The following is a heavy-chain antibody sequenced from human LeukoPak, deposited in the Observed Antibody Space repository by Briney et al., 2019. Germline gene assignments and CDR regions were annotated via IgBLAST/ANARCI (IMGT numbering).Heavy chain of an antibody. Sequence: GGSLRLSCAAPGFTFSSYWMSWVRQAPGKGLEWVANIKQDGSGKYYVDSVKGRFTISRDNAKNSLYLQMNSLRAEDTAVYYCARDKTRGGRYFDWLFYYGMDVWGQGTTVTVSS. CDR2: IKQDGSGK. CDR1: GFTFSSYW. CDR3: ARDKTRGGRYFDWLFYYGMDV. V-gene: IGHV3-7*01. J-gene: IGHJ6*02. D-gene: IGHD3-9*01.